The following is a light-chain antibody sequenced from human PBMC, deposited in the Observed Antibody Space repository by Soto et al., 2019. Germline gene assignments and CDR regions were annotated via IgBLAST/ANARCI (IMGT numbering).Light chain of an antibody. J-gene: IGLJ3*02. V-gene: IGLV2-11*01. CDR2: DVS. Sequence: QSALTQPRSVSGSPGQSVIISCTGTSSDVGGYKYVSWYQQHPGKAPKLVIYDVSERPSGVPDRFSGSKSGNTASLTISGLQAEDEADSPCCSYAGSSVWVFGGGTKLTV. CDR3: CSYAGSSVWV. CDR1: SSDVGGYKY.